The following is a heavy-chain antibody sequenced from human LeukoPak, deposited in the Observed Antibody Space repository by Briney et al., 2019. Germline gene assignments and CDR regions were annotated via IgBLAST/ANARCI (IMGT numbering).Heavy chain of an antibody. CDR3: ARGWEPFDY. CDR1: GFTFNTYA. V-gene: IGHV3-30-3*01. D-gene: IGHD1-14*01. Sequence: GGSLRLSCAASGFTFNTYAMHWVRQAPGKGLEWVTVISYDGSKKYYADSVKGRFTVSRDNSKNTLYVQMNSLRPEDTAVYYCARGWEPFDYWGQGSLVTVS. J-gene: IGHJ4*02. CDR2: ISYDGSKK.